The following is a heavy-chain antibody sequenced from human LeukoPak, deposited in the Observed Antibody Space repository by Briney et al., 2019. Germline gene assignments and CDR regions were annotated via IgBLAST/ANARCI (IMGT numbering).Heavy chain of an antibody. CDR1: GFTFSSYE. Sequence: PGGSLRLSCAASGFTFSSYEMNWVRQAPGKGLEWVSYISSSGSTIYYADSVKGRFTISRDNAKNSLYLQMNSLRAEDTAVYYCARGGSSWYLGGVGYWGQGTLVTVSS. CDR3: ARGGSSWYLGGVGY. V-gene: IGHV3-48*03. D-gene: IGHD6-13*01. CDR2: ISSSGSTI. J-gene: IGHJ4*02.